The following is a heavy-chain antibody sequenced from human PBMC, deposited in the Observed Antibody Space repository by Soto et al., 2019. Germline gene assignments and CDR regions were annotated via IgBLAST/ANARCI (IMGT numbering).Heavy chain of an antibody. CDR3: AREGATPFDY. J-gene: IGHJ4*02. V-gene: IGHV3-30-3*01. Sequence: QVQLVESGGGVVQPGRSLRLSCAASGFTFSSYAMHWVRQAPGKGLEWVAVISYDGSNKDYADSVKGRFTISRDNSKNTLYLQMNSLRAEDTTVYYCAREGATPFDYWGQGTLVTVSS. CDR2: ISYDGSNK. CDR1: GFTFSSYA. D-gene: IGHD1-26*01.